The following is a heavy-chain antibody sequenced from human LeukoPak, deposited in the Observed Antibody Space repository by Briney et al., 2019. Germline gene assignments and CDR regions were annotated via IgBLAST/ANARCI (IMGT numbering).Heavy chain of an antibody. D-gene: IGHD3-22*01. J-gene: IGHJ3*02. CDR2: ISGSGGST. CDR3: AKESPFVTMIVVVNDAFDI. V-gene: IGHV3-23*01. Sequence: GGPLRLSCAASGFTFSSYAMSWVRQAPGKGLEWVSAISGSGGSTYYADSVKGRFTISRDNSKNTLYLQMNSLRAEDTAVYYCAKESPFVTMIVVVNDAFDIWGQGTMVTVSS. CDR1: GFTFSSYA.